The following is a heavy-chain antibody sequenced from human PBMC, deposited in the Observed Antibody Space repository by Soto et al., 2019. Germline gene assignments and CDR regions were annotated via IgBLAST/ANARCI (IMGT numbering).Heavy chain of an antibody. Sequence: GGSLRLSCAASGFAFRSYRMSWVRQAPGKGLEWVANIKQDGSEKYYVDSVEGRFTISRDNAKNSLSLQMNSLRAEDTAVYFCAKYSVYGGCFEHWGQGILVTVSS. CDR2: IKQDGSEK. V-gene: IGHV3-7*01. CDR3: AKYSVYGGCFEH. J-gene: IGHJ4*02. D-gene: IGHD5-12*01. CDR1: GFAFRSYR.